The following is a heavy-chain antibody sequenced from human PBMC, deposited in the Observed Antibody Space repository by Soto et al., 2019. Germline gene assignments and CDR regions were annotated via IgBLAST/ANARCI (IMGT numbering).Heavy chain of an antibody. J-gene: IGHJ4*02. CDR2: IYSGGST. CDR1: GFTVSSNY. D-gene: IGHD3-22*01. V-gene: IGHV3-66*01. CDR3: ARDRALYYYDSSGYYDY. Sequence: GGSLRLSCAASGFTVSSNYMSWVRQAPGKGLEWVSVIYSGGSTYYADSVKGRFTISRDNSKNTLYLQMNSLRAEDTAVYYCARDRALYYYDSSGYYDYWGQGTLVTVSS.